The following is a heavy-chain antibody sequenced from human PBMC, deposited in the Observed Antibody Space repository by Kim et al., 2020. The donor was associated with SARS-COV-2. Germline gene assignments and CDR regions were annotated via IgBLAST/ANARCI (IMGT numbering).Heavy chain of an antibody. CDR3: TKDVWGGDSTGSQYFQH. Sequence: GGSLRLSCAASGFSFSTYAMTWVRQAPGKGLEWVSAISGGGGRKYYADSVRGRFTISRDNTKNTLYLQMNSLRAEDTAVYYCTKDVWGGDSTGSQYFQHWGAGSLVTVSS. V-gene: IGHV3-23*01. CDR2: ISGGGGRK. D-gene: IGHD3-16*01. CDR1: GFSFSTYA. J-gene: IGHJ1*01.